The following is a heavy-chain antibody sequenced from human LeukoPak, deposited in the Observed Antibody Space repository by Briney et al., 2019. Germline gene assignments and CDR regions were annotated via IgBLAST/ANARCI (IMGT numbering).Heavy chain of an antibody. D-gene: IGHD3-10*01. CDR1: GFTFSSYW. Sequence: GGSLRLSCAASGFTFSSYWMSWVRQAPGKGLEWVADIKEDGSEKYYVDSVKGRFTISRDNAKYSLYLQMNSLRAEDTAVYYCALNPDYYGSGSFDYWGQGTLVTVSS. CDR3: ALNPDYYGSGSFDY. V-gene: IGHV3-7*01. CDR2: IKEDGSEK. J-gene: IGHJ4*02.